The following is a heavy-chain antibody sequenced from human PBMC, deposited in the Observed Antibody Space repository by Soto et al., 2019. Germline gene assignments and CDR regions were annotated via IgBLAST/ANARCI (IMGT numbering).Heavy chain of an antibody. CDR3: ARGYLTTVTTYYYYGMDV. CDR2: IYHSGST. CDR1: GGSISSSNW. V-gene: IGHV4-4*02. D-gene: IGHD4-4*01. J-gene: IGHJ6*02. Sequence: SETLSLTCAVSGGSISSSNWWSWVRQPPGKGLEWIGEIYHSGSTNYNPSLKSRVTISVDKSKNQFSLKLSSVTAADTAVYYCARGYLTTVTTYYYYGMDVWGQGTTVTVSS.